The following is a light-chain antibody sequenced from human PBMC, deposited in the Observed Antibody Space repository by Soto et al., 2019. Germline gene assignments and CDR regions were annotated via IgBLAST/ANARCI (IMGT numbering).Light chain of an antibody. CDR3: QQYDNIPYT. CDR2: DAS. V-gene: IGKV1-33*01. Sequence: DIQMTQSPSSLSASVGDRVTITCQASQDISNYLNWYQQKPGKAPKLLIYDASNLATGVPSRFSGSGSGTDFTFTISSLQPEDIATYYCQQYDNIPYTFGQGTKLEIK. CDR1: QDISNY. J-gene: IGKJ2*01.